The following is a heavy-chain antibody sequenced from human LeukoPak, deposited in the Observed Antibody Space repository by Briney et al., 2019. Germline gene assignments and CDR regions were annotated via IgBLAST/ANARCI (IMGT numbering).Heavy chain of an antibody. Sequence: GGSLRLSCAASGFTFSSYAMHWVRQAPGKGLEWVAVISYDGSNKYYADSVKGRFTISRDNSKNTLYLQMNSLRAEDTAVYYCARGLSLYYDSSGYEDAFDIWGQGTMVTVSS. J-gene: IGHJ3*02. CDR3: ARGLSLYYDSSGYEDAFDI. D-gene: IGHD3-22*01. V-gene: IGHV3-30*04. CDR1: GFTFSSYA. CDR2: ISYDGSNK.